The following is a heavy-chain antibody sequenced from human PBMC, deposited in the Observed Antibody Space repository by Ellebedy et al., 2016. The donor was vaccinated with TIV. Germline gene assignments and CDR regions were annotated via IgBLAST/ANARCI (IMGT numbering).Heavy chain of an antibody. CDR1: GYTFTSYY. J-gene: IGHJ6*02. CDR2: INPSGGST. D-gene: IGHD6-13*01. CDR3: ARDTTSEQQLIYGMDV. Sequence: ASVKVSXXASGYTFTSYYMHWVRQAPGQGLEWMGIINPSGGSTSYAQKFQGRVTMTRDTSTSTVYMELSSLRSEDTAVYYCARDTTSEQQLIYGMDVWGQGTTVTVSS. V-gene: IGHV1-46*01.